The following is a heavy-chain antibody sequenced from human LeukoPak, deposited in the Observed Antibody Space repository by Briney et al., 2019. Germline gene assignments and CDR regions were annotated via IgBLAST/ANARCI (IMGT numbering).Heavy chain of an antibody. V-gene: IGHV4-39*07. CDR2: IYYSGST. D-gene: IGHD6-13*01. CDR3: ARGRGSSWYYFDS. J-gene: IGHJ4*02. Sequence: SETLSLTCTVSGGSISSSSYYWGWIRQPPGKGLEWIGSIYYSGSTYYNPSLKSRVTISVDTSKNQFSLKLSSVTAADTAVYYCARGRGSSWYYFDSWGQGTLVTVSS. CDR1: GGSISSSSYY.